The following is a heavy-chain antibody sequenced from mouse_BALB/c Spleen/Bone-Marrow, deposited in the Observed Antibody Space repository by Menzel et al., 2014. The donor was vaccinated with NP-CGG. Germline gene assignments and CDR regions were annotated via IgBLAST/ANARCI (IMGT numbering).Heavy chain of an antibody. J-gene: IGHJ4*01. Sequence: EVQVVESGPELVKPGASMKISCKASGYSFTGYTMNWVKQSHGKDLEWIGLINPYDGGTSYNQKFKGKATLTVDKPSSTAYMELLSLTSEDSAVYYCARHGYGNYVAMDYWGQGTSVTVSS. CDR3: ARHGYGNYVAMDY. D-gene: IGHD2-10*02. CDR1: GYSFTGYT. V-gene: IGHV1-18*01. CDR2: INPYDGGT.